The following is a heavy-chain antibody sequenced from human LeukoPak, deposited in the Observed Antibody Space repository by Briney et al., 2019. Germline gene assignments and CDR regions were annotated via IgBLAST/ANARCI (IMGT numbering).Heavy chain of an antibody. J-gene: IGHJ4*02. D-gene: IGHD3-16*01. CDR3: EKDLNWAFDY. V-gene: IGHV3-48*04. CDR1: GFTFNKSP. Sequence: GGSLRLSCAASGFTFNKSPMNWVRQAPGKGLEWISNIRDDSDGTTYAHCVKGRFTISRDNAKNSLYLQINSLRAEDTAVYYCEKDLNWAFDYWGQGTLVTVSS. CDR2: IRDDSDGT.